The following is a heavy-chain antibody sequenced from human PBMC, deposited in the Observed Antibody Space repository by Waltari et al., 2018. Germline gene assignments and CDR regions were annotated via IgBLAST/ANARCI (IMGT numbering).Heavy chain of an antibody. V-gene: IGHV1-69*01. J-gene: IGHJ5*02. CDR1: GGTFSSYA. CDR3: ARVFDKEWEYSSSWYGWFDP. CDR2: DIPIVGTA. D-gene: IGHD6-13*01. Sequence: QVQLVQSGAEVKKPGSSVKVSCKASGGTFSSYAISWVRQAPGQGLEWMGGDIPIVGTAKHAQKFQGRVTITADESTSTAYMELSSLRSEDTAVYYCARVFDKEWEYSSSWYGWFDPWGQGTLVTVSS.